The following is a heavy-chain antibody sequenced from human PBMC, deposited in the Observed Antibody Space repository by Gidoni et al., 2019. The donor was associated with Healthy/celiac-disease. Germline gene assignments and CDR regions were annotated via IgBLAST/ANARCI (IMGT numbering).Heavy chain of an antibody. J-gene: IGHJ4*02. CDR3: ARGGYYRGGVAAFDY. D-gene: IGHD3-3*01. Sequence: EVQLVQSGAAVTKPGASLKISCKGSGYTFTSYWIGWVRQMPGKGLEWLGIIYPGDSDTRYSPSFQGQVTISADKSISTAYLQWSSLKASDTAMYYCARGGYYRGGVAAFDYWGQGTLVTVSS. V-gene: IGHV5-51*03. CDR1: GYTFTSYW. CDR2: IYPGDSDT.